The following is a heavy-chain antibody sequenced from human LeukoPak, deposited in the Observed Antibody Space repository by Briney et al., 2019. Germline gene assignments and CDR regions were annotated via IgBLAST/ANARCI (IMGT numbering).Heavy chain of an antibody. Sequence: PGGSLRLAWAASGFTFSTYWTYWVHQDPGKGLVWVSRVNSDGSSTNYADSVKGRFTISRDNAKNTLYLQMNSLRAEDTAVYYCARDGTSREQFDYWGQGTLVTVSS. D-gene: IGHD1-26*01. CDR2: VNSDGSST. J-gene: IGHJ4*02. V-gene: IGHV3-74*01. CDR3: ARDGTSREQFDY. CDR1: GFTFSTYW.